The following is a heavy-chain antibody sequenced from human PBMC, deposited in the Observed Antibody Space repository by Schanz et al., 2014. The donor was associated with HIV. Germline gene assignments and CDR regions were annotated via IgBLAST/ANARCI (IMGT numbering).Heavy chain of an antibody. CDR1: GFTFSSSG. Sequence: QVQLVESGGGVVQPGRSLRLSCTASGFTFSSSGMHWVRQAPGKGLEWVAAMWYDESHKGYADSVKGRFTISRDNSKNTLYLQMNSLRAEDTAVYHCAKVARWDYYNMDVWGQGTTVTVSS. V-gene: IGHV3-33*06. J-gene: IGHJ6*02. CDR3: AKVARWDYYNMDV. CDR2: MWYDESHK.